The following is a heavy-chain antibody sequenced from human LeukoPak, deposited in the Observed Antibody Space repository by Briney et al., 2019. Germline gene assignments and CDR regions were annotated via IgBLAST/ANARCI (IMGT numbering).Heavy chain of an antibody. J-gene: IGHJ4*02. Sequence: GGSLRLSCAASGFTFNSYAMNWVRQAPGKGLEWVSGISGSGHSTYYADSVKGRFTISRDNSKNTLYLQMNSPRAEDTAVYYCASNTYFDYWGQGTLVTVSS. CDR3: ASNTYFDY. CDR2: ISGSGHST. CDR1: GFTFNSYA. V-gene: IGHV3-23*01. D-gene: IGHD3-16*01.